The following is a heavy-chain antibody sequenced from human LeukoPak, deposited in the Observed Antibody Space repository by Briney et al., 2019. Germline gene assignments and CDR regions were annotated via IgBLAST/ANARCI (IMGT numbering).Heavy chain of an antibody. CDR3: ARDPIAVAGTGY. J-gene: IGHJ4*02. Sequence: GGSLRLSCAASGFTFSSYSMNWVRQAPGKGLEWVSSISSSSSYIYYADSVKGRFTISRDNAKNSLYLQMNSLRAEDTAVYYCARDPIAVAGTGYWGQGTLVTVPS. CDR1: GFTFSSYS. V-gene: IGHV3-21*01. CDR2: ISSSSSYI. D-gene: IGHD6-19*01.